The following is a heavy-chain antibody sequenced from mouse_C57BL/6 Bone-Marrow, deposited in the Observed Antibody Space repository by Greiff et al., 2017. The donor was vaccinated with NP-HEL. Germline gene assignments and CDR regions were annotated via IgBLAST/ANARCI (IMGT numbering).Heavy chain of an antibody. CDR2: IRSKSNNYAT. V-gene: IGHV10-1*01. CDR1: GFSFNTYA. Sequence: EVKLMESGGGLVQPKGSLKLSCAASGFSFNTYAMNWVRQAPGKGLEWVARIRSKSNNYATYYADSVKDRFTISRDDSESMLYLQMNNLKTEDTAMYYCVRHSDYYSTLMDYWGQGTSVTVSS. D-gene: IGHD2-5*01. J-gene: IGHJ4*01. CDR3: VRHSDYYSTLMDY.